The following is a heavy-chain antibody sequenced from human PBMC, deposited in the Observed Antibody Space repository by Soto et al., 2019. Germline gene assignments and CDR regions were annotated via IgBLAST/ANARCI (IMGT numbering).Heavy chain of an antibody. CDR1: GYTFTGYY. D-gene: IGHD3-10*01. Sequence: ASVKVSCKASGYTFTGYYMHWVRQAPGQGLEWMGWINPNSGGTNYXQXFQXXXXXXXXTSXXTAYMELSRLRSDDTAVYYCAXXXXXXXSYEYYYYYGMDVWGQGTTVTVXS. V-gene: IGHV1-2*04. CDR2: INPNSGGT. CDR3: AXXXXXXXSYEYYYYYGMDV. J-gene: IGHJ6*02.